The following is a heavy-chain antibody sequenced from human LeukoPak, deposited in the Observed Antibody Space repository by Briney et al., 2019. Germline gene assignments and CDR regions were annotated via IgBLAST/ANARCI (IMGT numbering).Heavy chain of an antibody. D-gene: IGHD3-10*01. J-gene: IGHJ4*02. V-gene: IGHV3-23*01. CDR3: AKDLDRWGSFGPGDY. CDR2: ISGSGGST. CDR1: GFTFSSYA. Sequence: PGGSLRLSCAASGFTFSSYAMSWVRQAPGKGLEWVSAISGSGGSTYYADSVKGRFTISRDNSKNTLYLQMNSLRAEDTAVYYCAKDLDRWGSFGPGDYWGQGTLVTVSS.